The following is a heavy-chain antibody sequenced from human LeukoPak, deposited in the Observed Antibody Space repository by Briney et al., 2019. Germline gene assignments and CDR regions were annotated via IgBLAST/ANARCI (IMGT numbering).Heavy chain of an antibody. Sequence: GGSLRLSCAASGFTFSSYGMHWVRQAPGKGLEWVAFIRYDGSNKYYADSVKGRFTISRDNSKNTLYLQMNSLRAEDTAVYYCAKGAMGWFGELSSWFDPWGQGTLVTVSS. CDR1: GFTFSSYG. V-gene: IGHV3-30*02. CDR3: AKGAMGWFGELSSWFDP. CDR2: IRYDGSNK. J-gene: IGHJ5*02. D-gene: IGHD3-10*01.